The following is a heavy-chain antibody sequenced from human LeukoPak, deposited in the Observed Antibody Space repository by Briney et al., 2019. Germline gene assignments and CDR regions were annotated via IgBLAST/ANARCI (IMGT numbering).Heavy chain of an antibody. CDR3: ARMGGGIVVVPAAILFDY. V-gene: IGHV1-69*01. CDR2: IIPIFGTA. CDR1: GGTFSSYA. D-gene: IGHD2-2*02. Sequence: ASVKVSCKASGGTFSSYAISWVRQAPGQGLEWMGGIIPIFGTANYAQKFQGRVTITADESTSTAYKELSSLRSEDTAVYYCARMGGGIVVVPAAILFDYWGQGTLVTVSS. J-gene: IGHJ4*02.